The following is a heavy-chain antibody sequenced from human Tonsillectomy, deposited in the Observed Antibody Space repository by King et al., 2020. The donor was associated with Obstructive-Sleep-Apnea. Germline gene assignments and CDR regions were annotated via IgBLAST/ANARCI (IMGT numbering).Heavy chain of an antibody. Sequence: VQLVESGGGLVQPGGSLRLSCAASGFTFSSYAMSWVRQAPGKGLEWVSGISGWGGSTYYAGSVKGRFTISRDNSKNTHYLQMNSLRAEDTAVYYCARVIVGATTKFSQGFRYWGQGTLVTVSS. D-gene: IGHD1-26*01. CDR3: ARVIVGATTKFSQGFRY. CDR1: GFTFSSYA. CDR2: ISGWGGST. J-gene: IGHJ4*02. V-gene: IGHV3-23*04.